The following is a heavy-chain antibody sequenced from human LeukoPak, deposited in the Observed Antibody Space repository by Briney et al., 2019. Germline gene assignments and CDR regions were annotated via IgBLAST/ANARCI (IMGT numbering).Heavy chain of an antibody. CDR2: ISSSSSTI. CDR1: GFTFSSYA. J-gene: IGHJ6*02. Sequence: GGSLRLSCAASGFTFSSYAMNWVRQAPGKGLEWVSYISSSSSTIYYADSVKGRFTISRDNAKNSLYLQMNSLRAEDTAVYYCARDPSLYGMDVWGQGTTVTVSS. V-gene: IGHV3-48*04. CDR3: ARDPSLYGMDV.